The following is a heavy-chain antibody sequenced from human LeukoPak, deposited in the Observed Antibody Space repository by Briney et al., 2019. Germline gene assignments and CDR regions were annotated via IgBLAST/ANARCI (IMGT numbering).Heavy chain of an antibody. Sequence: SETLSLTCAVSGYSISNGYDWVWIRQPPGRGLEWIGSLYHSDSAYYNTSLRSRVSMSVDTSKNQFSLTLSFVTAADTAVYYCARQHDSYYYYYIDVWGSGTTVTVSS. V-gene: IGHV4-38-2*01. J-gene: IGHJ6*03. CDR3: ARQHDSYYYYYIDV. CDR2: LYHSDSA. CDR1: GYSISNGYD.